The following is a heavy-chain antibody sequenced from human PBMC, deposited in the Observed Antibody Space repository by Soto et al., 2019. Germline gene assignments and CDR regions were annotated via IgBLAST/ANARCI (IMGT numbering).Heavy chain of an antibody. J-gene: IGHJ4*02. D-gene: IGHD6-13*01. CDR2: ISAYSGHT. CDR3: ARGRVSSSWYEISHYFDS. V-gene: IGHV1-18*01. CDR1: GYSFTTYG. Sequence: VQLVQSGAELKKSGASVKVSCQTSGYSFTTYGTAWVRQAPGQGLEWIGWISAYSGHTNYAQDFQGRVTMTTDTSTSTAYMELRSLRSDDTAVYYCARGRVSSSWYEISHYFDSWGQGTPVTVSS.